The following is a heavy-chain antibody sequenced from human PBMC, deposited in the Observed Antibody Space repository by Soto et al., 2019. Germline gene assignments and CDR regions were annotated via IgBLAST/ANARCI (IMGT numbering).Heavy chain of an antibody. V-gene: IGHV3-48*01. Sequence: EVQLVESGGGLVQPGGSLRLSCAASGFTFSSYSMNWVRQAPGKGLEWVSYISSSSSTIYYADSVKGRFTISRDNAKNSLYLQRNSLRAEDTAVYYCARTGGYSSGWYKSIPQVQDAGKEYFQHWGQGTLVTVSS. CDR1: GFTFSSYS. CDR3: ARTGGYSSGWYKSIPQVQDAGKEYFQH. J-gene: IGHJ1*01. D-gene: IGHD6-19*01. CDR2: ISSSSSTI.